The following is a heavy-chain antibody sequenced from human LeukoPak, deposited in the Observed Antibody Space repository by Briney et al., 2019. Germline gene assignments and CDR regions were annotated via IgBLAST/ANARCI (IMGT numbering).Heavy chain of an antibody. D-gene: IGHD1-14*01. CDR1: GFTFDDYA. J-gene: IGHJ3*02. CDR3: AKDMGRAGNPSDAFDI. V-gene: IGHV3-9*01. CDR2: ISWNSGSI. Sequence: PGGSLRLSCAASGFTFDDYAMHWVRQAPGKGLEWVSGISWNSGSIGYADSVKGRFTISRDNAKNSLYLQMNSLRAEDTALYYCAKDMGRAGNPSDAFDIWGQGTMVTVSS.